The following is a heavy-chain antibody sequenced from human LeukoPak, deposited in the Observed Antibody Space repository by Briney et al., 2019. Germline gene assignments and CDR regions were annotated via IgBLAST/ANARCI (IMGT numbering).Heavy chain of an antibody. CDR2: ISSSSSTI. CDR1: GFTFSSYS. J-gene: IGHJ5*02. V-gene: IGHV3-48*01. CDR3: ARGPYGDYLGWFDP. D-gene: IGHD4-17*01. Sequence: PGGSLRVSCAASGFTFSSYSMNWVRQAPGKGLEWVSYISSSSSTIYYADSVKGRFTISRDNAKNSLYLQMNSLRAEDTAVYYCARGPYGDYLGWFDPWGQGTLVTVSS.